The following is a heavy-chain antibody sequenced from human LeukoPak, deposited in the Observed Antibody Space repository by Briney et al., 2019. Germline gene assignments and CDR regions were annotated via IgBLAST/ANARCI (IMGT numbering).Heavy chain of an antibody. V-gene: IGHV4-59*11. CDR1: GGTISSHY. Sequence: SETLSLTCTVSGGTISSHYWSWIRQPPGKGLECIGYIYYSGETNYNPSLKSRVTISVDTSKNQFSLKLRSVAAADTAVYYCARGGDYLFDYWGQGTLVTVSS. J-gene: IGHJ4*02. CDR2: IYYSGET. CDR3: ARGGDYLFDY. D-gene: IGHD4-17*01.